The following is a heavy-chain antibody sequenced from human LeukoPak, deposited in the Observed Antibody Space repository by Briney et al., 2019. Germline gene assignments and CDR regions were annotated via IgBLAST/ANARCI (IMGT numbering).Heavy chain of an antibody. Sequence: GGSLRLSCAASGFTFSDYWMSWVRQAPGKGLEWVANIKQDGSEIYYVASVKGRFTISRDNTKSSLYLQMNSLRAEDTAVYYCARRYFDSWGQGTLVTVSS. V-gene: IGHV3-7*01. CDR2: IKQDGSEI. J-gene: IGHJ4*02. CDR1: GFTFSDYW. CDR3: ARRYFDS.